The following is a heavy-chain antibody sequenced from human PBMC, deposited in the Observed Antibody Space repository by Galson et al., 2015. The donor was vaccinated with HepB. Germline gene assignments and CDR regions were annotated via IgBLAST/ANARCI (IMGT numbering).Heavy chain of an antibody. J-gene: IGHJ4*02. CDR1: VGSFSGYY. CDR2: ISHSGST. Sequence: ETLSLTCGVYVGSFSGYYWSWIRQPPGKGLEWIGEISHSGSTTYNPSLKSRLTILVDTSKKQFSLRLNSVTAADTAMYYCARSSWGVQGLMKGYFDYWGQGSLVTVSS. D-gene: IGHD3-10*01. V-gene: IGHV4-34*01. CDR3: ARSSWGVQGLMKGYFDY.